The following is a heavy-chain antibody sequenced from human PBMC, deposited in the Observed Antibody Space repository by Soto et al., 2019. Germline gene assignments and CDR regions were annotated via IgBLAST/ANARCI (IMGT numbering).Heavy chain of an antibody. D-gene: IGHD3-22*01. V-gene: IGHV4-31*03. CDR2: IYYSGST. Sequence: SETLSLTCSVSGGSVRSNIYYWTWIRQHPGKGPEWIGHIYYSGSTYYNPSLKSRVTISLDMSKNQFSLKLTSVSGADTAVYYCARGYDYDSGGYLFDYWGQGTLVTVSS. CDR3: ARGYDYDSGGYLFDY. CDR1: GGSVRSNIYY. J-gene: IGHJ4*02.